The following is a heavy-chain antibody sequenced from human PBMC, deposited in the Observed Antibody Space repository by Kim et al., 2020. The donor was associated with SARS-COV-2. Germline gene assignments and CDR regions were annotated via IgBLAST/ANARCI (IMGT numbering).Heavy chain of an antibody. CDR1: GGSFSDYY. CDR3: AREPYNWNDGDDAFDI. CDR2: INHSGST. Sequence: SETLSLTCAVYGGSFSDYYWNWIRQSPGKGLEWIGEINHSGSTNYNSSLKSRVTISVDTSKNQFSLKLRSVTAADTAVYYCAREPYNWNDGDDAFDIWGQGTFVTVSS. J-gene: IGHJ3*02. V-gene: IGHV4-34*01. D-gene: IGHD1-1*01.